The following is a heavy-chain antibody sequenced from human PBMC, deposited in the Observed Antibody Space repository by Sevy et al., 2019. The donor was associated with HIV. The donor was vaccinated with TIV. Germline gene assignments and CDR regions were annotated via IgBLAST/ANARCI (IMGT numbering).Heavy chain of an antibody. CDR1: GFTFSSYA. Sequence: GGSLRLSCAASGFTFSSYAMSWVRQAPGKGLEWVSAISGSGGSTYYADSVKGRFTISRDNSKNTLYLQMNSLRAEDTAVYYCAKDDRIAVAGLIAFDIWGQRTMVTVS. CDR3: AKDDRIAVAGLIAFDI. D-gene: IGHD6-19*01. V-gene: IGHV3-23*01. CDR2: ISGSGGST. J-gene: IGHJ3*02.